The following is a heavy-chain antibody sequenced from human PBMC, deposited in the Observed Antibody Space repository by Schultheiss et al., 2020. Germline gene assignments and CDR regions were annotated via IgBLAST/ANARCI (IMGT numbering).Heavy chain of an antibody. CDR2: RHTGGNT. CDR3: VRRQTDSVGYWFPDY. J-gene: IGHJ4*02. Sequence: SQTLSLTCAVSGGSVSSGNYFWGWVRQPPGKGLEWIGSRHTGGNTYYTPSLGSRATISTDTSKNQFSLKMTSVTAADTAVYYCVRRQTDSVGYWFPDYWGQGTLVTVSS. CDR1: GGSVSSGNYF. V-gene: IGHV4-39*01. D-gene: IGHD2-2*03.